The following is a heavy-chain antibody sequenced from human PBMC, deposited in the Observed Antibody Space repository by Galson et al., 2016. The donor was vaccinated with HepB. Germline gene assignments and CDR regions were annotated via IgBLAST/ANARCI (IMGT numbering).Heavy chain of an antibody. J-gene: IGHJ6*02. CDR1: GYTFTSYG. CDR2: ITVYNGNT. D-gene: IGHD5/OR15-5a*01. Sequence: SVKVSCKASGYTFTSYGITWVRQAPGQGLEWMGWITVYNGNTNYAQKLQGRVTMSTDTSTSTAYMELRSLRSDDTAVYYCARDNRSVLDNYYYYGMDVWGQGTTVTVSS. CDR3: ARDNRSVLDNYYYYGMDV. V-gene: IGHV1-18*01.